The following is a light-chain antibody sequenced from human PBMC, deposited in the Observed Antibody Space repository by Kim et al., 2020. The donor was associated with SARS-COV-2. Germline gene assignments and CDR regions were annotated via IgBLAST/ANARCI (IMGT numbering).Light chain of an antibody. CDR2: RDN. J-gene: IGLJ3*02. V-gene: IGLV10-54*04. CDR3: SAWDSSLSVWL. Sequence: QTATITCTGNRNNVGDQGATWLQQHQGHPPKLLSYRDNNRPSGISERFSASRSGDTDFLTITGLQPEDEADYYCSAWDSSLSVWLFGGGTRLTVL. CDR1: RNNVGDQG.